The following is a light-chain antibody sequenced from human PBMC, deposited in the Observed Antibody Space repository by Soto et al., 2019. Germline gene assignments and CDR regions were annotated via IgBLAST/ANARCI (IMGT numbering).Light chain of an antibody. J-gene: IGLJ1*01. CDR3: SSYTSTMTNV. Sequence: QSALTQPASVSGSPGQSITISCTGTSSDVGGFNSVSWYQLRPGTAPKLILYDVVDRPSGVSYRFSGSKSGNTASLTISGLQAAYEAEYFCSSYTSTMTNVFGSGARSPS. V-gene: IGLV2-14*03. CDR2: DVV. CDR1: SSDVGGFNS.